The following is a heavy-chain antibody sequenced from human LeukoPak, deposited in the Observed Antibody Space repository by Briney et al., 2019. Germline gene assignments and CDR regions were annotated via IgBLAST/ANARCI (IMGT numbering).Heavy chain of an antibody. D-gene: IGHD3-3*01. V-gene: IGHV4-61*01. CDR2: IYYSGST. CDR3: ARVSWSGYPYFDY. CDR1: GGSVSSGSYY. J-gene: IGHJ4*02. Sequence: PSETLSLTCTVSGGSVSSGSYYWSWIRQPPGKELEWIGYIYYSGSTNYNPSLKSRVTISVDTSKNQFSLKLSSVTAADTAVYYCARVSWSGYPYFDYWGQGTLVTVSS.